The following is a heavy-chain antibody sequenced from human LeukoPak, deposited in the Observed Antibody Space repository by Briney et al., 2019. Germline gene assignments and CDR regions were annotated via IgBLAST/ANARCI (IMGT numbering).Heavy chain of an antibody. CDR2: IGYDGSNK. D-gene: IGHD6-19*01. J-gene: IGHJ3*02. V-gene: IGHV3-33*01. Sequence: GGSLRLSCAASGFTFSSYGMHWVRQAPGKGLEWVAVIGYDGSNKYYADSVKGRFTISRDNSKNTLYLQMNSLRAEDTAVYYCARDGGEQWLVPKDAFDIWGQGTVVTVSS. CDR3: ARDGGEQWLVPKDAFDI. CDR1: GFTFSSYG.